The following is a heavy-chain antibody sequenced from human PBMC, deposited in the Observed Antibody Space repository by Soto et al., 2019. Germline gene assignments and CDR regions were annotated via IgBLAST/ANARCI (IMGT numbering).Heavy chain of an antibody. CDR2: ISGSGGST. Sequence: PGGSLRLSCAASGFTFSSYAMSWVRQAPGKGLEWVSAISGSGGSTYYADSVKGRFTISRDNSKNTLYLQMNSLRAEDTAVYYCAKDPGSNLGIVVVTPDYWGQGTLVTVSS. CDR1: GFTFSSYA. V-gene: IGHV3-23*01. J-gene: IGHJ4*02. D-gene: IGHD3-22*01. CDR3: AKDPGSNLGIVVVTPDY.